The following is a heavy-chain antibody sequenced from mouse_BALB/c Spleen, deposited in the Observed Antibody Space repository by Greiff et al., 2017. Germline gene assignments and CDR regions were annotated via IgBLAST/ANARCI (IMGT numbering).Heavy chain of an antibody. D-gene: IGHD2-10*02. CDR2: ISSGGSYT. CDR1: GFTFSSYA. Sequence: EVQLVESGGGLVKPGGSLKLSCAASGFTFSSYAMSWVRQSPEKRLEWVAEISSGGSYTYYPDTVTGRFTISRDNAKNTLYLEMSSLRSEDTAMYYCARSYGNYGAYWGQGTLVTVSA. CDR3: ARSYGNYGAY. V-gene: IGHV5-9-4*01. J-gene: IGHJ3*01.